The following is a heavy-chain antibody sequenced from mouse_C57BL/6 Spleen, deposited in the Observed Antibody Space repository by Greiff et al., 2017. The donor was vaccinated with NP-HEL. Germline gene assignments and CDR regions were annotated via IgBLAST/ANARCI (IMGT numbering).Heavy chain of an antibody. Sequence: VKLQQSGAELARPGASVKLSCKASGYTFTSYGISWVKQRTGQGLEWIGEIYPRSGNTYYNEKFKGKATLTADKSSSTAYMELRSLTSEDSAVYFCAYYYGTYWGQGTSVTVSS. CDR3: AYYYGTY. CDR2: IYPRSGNT. V-gene: IGHV1-81*01. J-gene: IGHJ4*01. D-gene: IGHD1-1*01. CDR1: GYTFTSYG.